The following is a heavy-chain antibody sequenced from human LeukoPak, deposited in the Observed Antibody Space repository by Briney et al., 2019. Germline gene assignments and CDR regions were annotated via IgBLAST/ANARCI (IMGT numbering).Heavy chain of an antibody. V-gene: IGHV1-69*01. D-gene: IGHD3-9*01. J-gene: IGHJ6*03. CDR2: IIPIFGTA. CDR3: ARSRGQTIFRPADYYYYMDV. CDR1: GGTLSSYT. Sequence: SVKVSCKASGGTLSSYTITWVRQAPGQGLEWMGGIIPIFGTADYAQKFQGRVTITADESTSTAYMELSSLRSEDTAVYYCARSRGQTIFRPADYYYYMDVWGKGTTVTVSS.